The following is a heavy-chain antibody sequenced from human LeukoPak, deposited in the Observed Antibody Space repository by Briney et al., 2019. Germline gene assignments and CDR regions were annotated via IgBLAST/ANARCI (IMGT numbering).Heavy chain of an antibody. J-gene: IGHJ4*02. CDR3: ASGAGYWIENVFDY. D-gene: IGHD3-9*01. CDR2: IYYSGST. CDR1: GGSISSYY. V-gene: IGHV4-59*01. Sequence: SETLSLTCTVSGGSISSYYWSWIRQPPGKGLEWIGYIYYSGSTNYNPSLKSRVTISVDTSKNQFSLKLSSVTAADTAVYYCASGAGYWIENVFDYWGQGTLVTVSS.